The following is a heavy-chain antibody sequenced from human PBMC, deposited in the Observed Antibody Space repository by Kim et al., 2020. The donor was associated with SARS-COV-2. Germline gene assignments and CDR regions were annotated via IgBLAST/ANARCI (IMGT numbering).Heavy chain of an antibody. CDR2: INTNTGNP. J-gene: IGHJ4*02. Sequence: ASVKVSCKASGYTFTSYAINWVRQAPGQGLEWMGWINTNTGNPTYAQGFTGRFVFSLDTSVSTAYLQISSLKAEDTAVYYCARDEGLLWFGEPLLYFDYWGQGTLVTVSS. D-gene: IGHD3-10*01. V-gene: IGHV7-4-1*02. CDR3: ARDEGLLWFGEPLLYFDY. CDR1: GYTFTSYA.